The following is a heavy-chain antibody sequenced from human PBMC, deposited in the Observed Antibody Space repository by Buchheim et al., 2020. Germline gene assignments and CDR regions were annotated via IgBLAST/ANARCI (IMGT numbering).Heavy chain of an antibody. Sequence: QVQLQQWGAGLLKPSETLSLTCAVYGGSFSGYYWSWIRQTPGKGLEWIGEITHSGSTNYNPSLRSRVTISVDTSMNQFFLKMTLVTAADTAVYYCARRGVYDSSGYYYYWGQGTL. V-gene: IGHV4-34*01. D-gene: IGHD3-22*01. J-gene: IGHJ4*02. CDR1: GGSFSGYY. CDR2: ITHSGST. CDR3: ARRGVYDSSGYYYY.